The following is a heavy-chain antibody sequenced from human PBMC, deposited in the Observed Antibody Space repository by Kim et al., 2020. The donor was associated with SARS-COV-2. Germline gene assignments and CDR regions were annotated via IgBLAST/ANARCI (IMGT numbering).Heavy chain of an antibody. CDR3: VCQRRGERPPHF. CDR1: GLTLTTYA. Sequence: GGSLRLSCSASGLTLTTYAMCWVRQAPGKGLEYVSAISSNGGSTYYADSVKGRFTISRDNPKNTLYLQMSSLRTEDTALYYCVCQRRGERPPHFWGQGTLVTVSS. V-gene: IGHV3-64D*09. J-gene: IGHJ4*02. CDR2: ISSNGGST. D-gene: IGHD3-10*01.